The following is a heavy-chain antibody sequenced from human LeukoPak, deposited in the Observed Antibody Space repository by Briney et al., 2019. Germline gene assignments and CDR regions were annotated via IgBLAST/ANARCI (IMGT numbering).Heavy chain of an antibody. D-gene: IGHD4-17*01. V-gene: IGHV4-59*01. Sequence: SETLSLTCTVSGGSISSSYWSWIRQPPGKGLEWIGYIFYTGSTDYNPSLKSRVTISVDTSKNQFSLKLSSVTAADTAVYYCARRRHDYGDYYFDYWGQGTLVTVSS. J-gene: IGHJ4*02. CDR2: IFYTGST. CDR3: ARRRHDYGDYYFDY. CDR1: GGSISSSY.